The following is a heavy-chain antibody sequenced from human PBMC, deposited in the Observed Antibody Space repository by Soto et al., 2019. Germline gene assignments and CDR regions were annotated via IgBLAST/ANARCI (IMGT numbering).Heavy chain of an antibody. Sequence: ASVKVSCKASGYTFTSYGISWVRQAPGQGLEWMGWISAYNGNTNYAQKLQGRVTMTTDTSTSTAYMELRSLRSDDTAVYYCARDWGSSYYDSSGYCHPYYYGMDVWGQGTTVTVSS. CDR3: ARDWGSSYYDSSGYCHPYYYGMDV. J-gene: IGHJ6*02. V-gene: IGHV1-18*01. CDR1: GYTFTSYG. CDR2: ISAYNGNT. D-gene: IGHD3-22*01.